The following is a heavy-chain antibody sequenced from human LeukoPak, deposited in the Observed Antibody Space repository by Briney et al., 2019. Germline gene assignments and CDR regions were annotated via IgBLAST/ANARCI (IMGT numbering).Heavy chain of an antibody. CDR2: IYYSGST. Sequence: SETLSLTCTVSSGSSSSYYWSWIRQPPGKGLEWIGYIYYSGSTNYNPSHKSRVTISVDTSKNQFFLKLSSVTAADTAMYYCARAIYSRSWDNYYYYYYMDVWGKGTTVTVSS. J-gene: IGHJ6*03. V-gene: IGHV4-59*01. CDR1: SGSSSSYY. D-gene: IGHD6-13*01. CDR3: ARAIYSRSWDNYYYYYYMDV.